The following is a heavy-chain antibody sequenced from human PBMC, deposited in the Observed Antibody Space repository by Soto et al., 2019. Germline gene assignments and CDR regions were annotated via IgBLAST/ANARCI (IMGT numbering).Heavy chain of an antibody. V-gene: IGHV4-31*03. CDR1: GGSITSGAYY. J-gene: IGHJ4*02. CDR2: IYYSGRN. Sequence: QVQLQESGPGLVKPSQTLSLTCSVSGGSITSGAYYWSWIRQHPGTGLEWIGFIYYSGRNYYNPSLKSRATISLDTSENQCSLKLNSVTAADTAVYYCARDLRGGTLFDYWGQGARVTVSS. CDR3: ARDLRGGTLFDY. D-gene: IGHD3-10*01.